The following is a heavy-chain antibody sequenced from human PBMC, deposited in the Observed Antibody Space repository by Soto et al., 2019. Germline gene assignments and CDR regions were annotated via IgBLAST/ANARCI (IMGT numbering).Heavy chain of an antibody. CDR3: AAWSIAARPIDY. Sequence: GASVKVSCKASGFTFTSSAVQWVRQARGQRLEWIGWIVVGGGNTNYAQKFQERVTITRDMSTSTAYMELSSLRSEDTAVYYCAAWSIAARPIDYWGQGTLVTVSS. D-gene: IGHD6-6*01. CDR2: IVVGGGNT. CDR1: GFTFTSSA. J-gene: IGHJ4*02. V-gene: IGHV1-58*01.